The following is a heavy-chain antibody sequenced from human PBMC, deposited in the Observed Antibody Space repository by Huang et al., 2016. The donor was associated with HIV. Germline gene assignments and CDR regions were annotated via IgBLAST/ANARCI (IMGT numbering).Heavy chain of an antibody. Sequence: QVQLLQSGAEMKKPGSSVKVSCKAPGGTFSSYGISWVRQAPGQGLEWMGAIIPVLHTTNYPQKFQGRVTITADESTTTAYMELNSLRSEDTAVYFCARDALYAEEKFDSWGQGTLVTVSS. D-gene: IGHD2-2*01. CDR3: ARDALYAEEKFDS. J-gene: IGHJ4*02. CDR1: GGTFSSYG. CDR2: IIPVLHTT. V-gene: IGHV1-69*13.